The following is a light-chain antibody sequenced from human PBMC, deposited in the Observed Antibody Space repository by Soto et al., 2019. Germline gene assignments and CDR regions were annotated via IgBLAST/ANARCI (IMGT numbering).Light chain of an antibody. Sequence: DIQMTQSPSILSASVGDRVTITCRASQSIRSWLAWYQQKPGKAPRLLIHGASTLESGVPSRFSGRGSGTEFTLSISSLQPDDFATYYCQQYNYYWTFGQGTKVDIK. V-gene: IGKV1-5*01. CDR2: GAS. CDR1: QSIRSW. CDR3: QQYNYYWT. J-gene: IGKJ1*01.